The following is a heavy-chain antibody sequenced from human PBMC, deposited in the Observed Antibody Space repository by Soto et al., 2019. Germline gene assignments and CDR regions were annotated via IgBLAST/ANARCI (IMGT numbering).Heavy chain of an antibody. D-gene: IGHD3-22*01. CDR3: VKQRSYDRTNYAHFDY. CDR1: GFSFSTYP. CDR2: ISANGRGT. V-gene: IGHV3-23*01. Sequence: EVQLLESGGGLVQPGGSLRLSCATSGFSFSTYPMSWVRQAPGKGLEWVTAISANGRGTSYADSVKGRFTILRDNSKNTLFLQMNSLRADDTAVYFCVKQRSYDRTNYAHFDYWGQGTLVTVSS. J-gene: IGHJ4*02.